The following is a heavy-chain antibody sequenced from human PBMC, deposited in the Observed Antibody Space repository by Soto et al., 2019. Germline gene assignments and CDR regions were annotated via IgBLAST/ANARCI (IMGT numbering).Heavy chain of an antibody. Sequence: EVQLVESGGGLVKPGGSLRLSCAASGFTFSSYSMNWVRQAPGKGLEWVSSISSSSSYIYYADSVKGRFTISRDNAKNSLYLQMNSLRAEDTAVYYCARGYARYIPTTFDYWGQGTLVTVSS. CDR1: GFTFSSYS. CDR2: ISSSSSYI. V-gene: IGHV3-21*01. J-gene: IGHJ4*02. D-gene: IGHD3-16*01. CDR3: ARGYARYIPTTFDY.